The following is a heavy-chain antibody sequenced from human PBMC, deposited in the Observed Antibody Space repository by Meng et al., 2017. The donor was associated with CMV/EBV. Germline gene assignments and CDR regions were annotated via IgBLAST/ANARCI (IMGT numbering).Heavy chain of an antibody. V-gene: IGHV4-61*01. D-gene: IGHD2-2*02. CDR3: ARKKVLVVPAAISPRTYYLDY. CDR2: IYYSGST. J-gene: IGHJ4*02. CDR1: GGSVSSGSYY. Sequence: SETLSLTCTVSGGSVSSGSYYWSWIRQPPGKGLEWIGYIYYSGSTNYNPSLKSRVTISVDTSKNQFSLKLSSVTAADTAVYYCARKKVLVVPAAISPRTYYLDYWGQGTLVTVSS.